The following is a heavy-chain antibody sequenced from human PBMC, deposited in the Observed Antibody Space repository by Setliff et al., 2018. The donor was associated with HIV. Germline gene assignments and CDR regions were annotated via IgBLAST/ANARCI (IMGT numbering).Heavy chain of an antibody. V-gene: IGHV4-34*01. CDR2: INHSGST. CDR3: ARRDCSGGSCYMGY. J-gene: IGHJ4*02. D-gene: IGHD2-15*01. Sequence: PSETLSLTCTVSGGSINSGGYYWTWVRQPPGKGLEWIGEINHSGSTNYNPSLKSRVTISVDTSKNQFSLKVSSVTAADTAVYYCARRDCSGGSCYMGYWGQGTLVTVSS. CDR1: GGSINSGGYY.